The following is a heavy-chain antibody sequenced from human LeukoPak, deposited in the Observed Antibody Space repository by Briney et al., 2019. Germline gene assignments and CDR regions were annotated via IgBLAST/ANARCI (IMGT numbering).Heavy chain of an antibody. CDR3: ARHHQYCSGNSCYSREFDY. V-gene: IGHV4-30-2*01. J-gene: IGHJ4*02. CDR2: IYHSGST. CDR1: GGSISSGGYY. Sequence: PSETLSLTCTVSGGSISSGGYYWSWIRQPPGKGLEWIGYIYHSGSTYYNPSLKSRVTISVDRSKNQFSLKLSSVTAADTAVYYCARHHQYCSGNSCYSREFDYWGQGTLGTVSS. D-gene: IGHD2-15*01.